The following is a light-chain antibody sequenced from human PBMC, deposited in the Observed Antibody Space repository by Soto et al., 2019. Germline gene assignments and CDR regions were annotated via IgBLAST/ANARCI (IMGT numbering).Light chain of an antibody. V-gene: IGKV3-15*01. CDR1: QSVNTN. J-gene: IGKJ1*01. CDR3: QEYNDWPRGT. CDR2: AAS. Sequence: EVVMTQSPATLSASPGERATLSCRASQSVNTNLAWYQQKPGQAPTVLVYAASTRATGIPDGFSGSGSGTDFTLTISSLQPGDFALYYCQEYNDWPRGTFGQGTTVEVK.